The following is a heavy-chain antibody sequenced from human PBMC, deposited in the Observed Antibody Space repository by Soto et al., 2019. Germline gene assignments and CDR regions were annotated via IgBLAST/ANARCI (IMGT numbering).Heavy chain of an antibody. Sequence: GGSLRLSCAASGFTFSSYGMHWVRQAPGKGLEWVAVISHDGSNKYYADSVKGRFTISRDNSKNTLYLQMNSLRAEDTAVYYCAKENVTVGATTDIDYWGQGTLVTVSS. V-gene: IGHV3-30*18. CDR2: ISHDGSNK. CDR1: GFTFSSYG. CDR3: AKENVTVGATTDIDY. J-gene: IGHJ4*02. D-gene: IGHD1-26*01.